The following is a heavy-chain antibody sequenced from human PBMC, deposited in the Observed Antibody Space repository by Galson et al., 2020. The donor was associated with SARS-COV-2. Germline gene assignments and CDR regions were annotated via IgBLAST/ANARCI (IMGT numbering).Heavy chain of an antibody. CDR1: DFTFSSYG. CDR2: ISYDETTK. V-gene: IGHV3-30*03. CDR3: VRAIHPTDLCDGY. J-gene: IGHJ4*02. Sequence: GESLKISCTASDFTFSSYGMHWVRQAPGKGLEWVAFISYDETTKHYADSVKGRFTVSRDNSKNTVYMQMNSLRAEDSAVYYCVRAIHPTDLCDGYWGQGTLVTVSS. D-gene: IGHD4-17*01.